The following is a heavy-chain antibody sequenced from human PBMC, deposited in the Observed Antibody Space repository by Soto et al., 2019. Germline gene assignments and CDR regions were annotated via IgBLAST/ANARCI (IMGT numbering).Heavy chain of an antibody. D-gene: IGHD2-8*01. CDR3: ARQMESHCTNGVCYISPFDY. V-gene: IGHV4-34*01. CDR2: INHSGST. J-gene: IGHJ4*02. CDR1: GGSFSGYY. Sequence: QVQLQQWGAGLLKPSETLSLTCAVYGGSFSGYYWSWIRQPPGKGLEWIGEINHSGSTNYNPSLKSRVTISVDTSKNQFALKLSSVTAADTAVYYCARQMESHCTNGVCYISPFDYLGQGTLVTVSS.